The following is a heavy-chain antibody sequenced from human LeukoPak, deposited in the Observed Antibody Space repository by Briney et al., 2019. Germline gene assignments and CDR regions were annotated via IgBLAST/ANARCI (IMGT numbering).Heavy chain of an antibody. Sequence: ASVKVSCKASGGTFSSYAISWVRQAPGQGLEWMGGIIPIFGTANYAQKFQGRVTITADKSTSTAYMELSSLRSEDTAVYYCASGDGDYVPYDYWGQGTLVTVSS. D-gene: IGHD4-17*01. CDR2: IIPIFGTA. V-gene: IGHV1-69*06. J-gene: IGHJ4*02. CDR1: GGTFSSYA. CDR3: ASGDGDYVPYDY.